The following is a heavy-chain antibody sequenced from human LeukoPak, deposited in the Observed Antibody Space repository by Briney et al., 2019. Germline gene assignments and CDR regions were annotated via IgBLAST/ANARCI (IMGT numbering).Heavy chain of an antibody. CDR1: GGSVSSGSYC. CDR3: ARGDVDTAMDYYYGMDV. Sequence: SETLSLTCTVSGGSVSSGSYCWSWIRQPPGKGLEWIGYIYYSGSTNYNPSLKSRVTISVDTSKNQFSLKLSSVTAADTAVYYCARGDVDTAMDYYYGMDVWGQGTTVTVSS. CDR2: IYYSGST. V-gene: IGHV4-61*01. J-gene: IGHJ6*02. D-gene: IGHD5-18*01.